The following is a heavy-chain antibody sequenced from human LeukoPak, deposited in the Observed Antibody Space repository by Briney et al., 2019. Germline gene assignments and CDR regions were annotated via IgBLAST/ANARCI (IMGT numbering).Heavy chain of an antibody. Sequence: ASVKVSCKASGYTFTGYYMHWVRQAPGQGLEWMGRINPNSGGTNYAQKFQGRVTMTRDTSISTAYMELSRLRSGDTAVYYCASRRGIAMTWGDYWGQGTLVPVSS. D-gene: IGHD3-16*01. J-gene: IGHJ4*02. CDR2: INPNSGGT. CDR3: ASRRGIAMTWGDY. CDR1: GYTFTGYY. V-gene: IGHV1-2*06.